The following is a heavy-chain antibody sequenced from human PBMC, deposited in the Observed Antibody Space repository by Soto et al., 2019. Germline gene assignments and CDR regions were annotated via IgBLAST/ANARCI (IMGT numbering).Heavy chain of an antibody. Sequence: ASVRVSCKASGCIFSNYGISWVRQAPGQGLEWMGWMSTYNANTHYAQKFQGRLTMTTDTYTSTAYMELRSLRSDDTAVFYCARERDGSSWSSAEYLQYWG. D-gene: IGHD6-13*01. CDR3: ARERDGSSWSSAEYLQY. CDR1: GCIFSNYG. J-gene: IGHJ1*01. CDR2: MSTYNANT. V-gene: IGHV1-18*01.